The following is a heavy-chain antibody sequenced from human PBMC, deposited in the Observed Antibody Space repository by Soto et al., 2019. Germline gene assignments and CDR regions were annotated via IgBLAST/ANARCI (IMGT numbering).Heavy chain of an antibody. Sequence: HITLKESGPTLVEPTQTLTLTCTYSGFSLRTTGVGVGWIRQPPGKALEWLGIIYWNDDKRYSPSLKNRFTLTSDISKSQVVLTMTNMDPVDTSTYYCAHTWGLPFDYWGQGTLVSVSS. CDR2: IYWNDDK. D-gene: IGHD3-16*01. CDR1: GFSLRTTGVG. J-gene: IGHJ4*02. CDR3: AHTWGLPFDY. V-gene: IGHV2-5*01.